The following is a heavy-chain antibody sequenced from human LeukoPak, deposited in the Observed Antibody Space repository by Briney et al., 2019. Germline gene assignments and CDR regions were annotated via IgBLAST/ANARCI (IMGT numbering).Heavy chain of an antibody. V-gene: IGHV3-30*02. CDR2: IRYDGSNK. J-gene: IGHJ3*02. CDR1: SGFTFSSYG. Sequence: GGSLRLSCVASSGFTFSSYGMHWVRQAPGKGLEWVAFIRYDGSNKYYADSVKGRFTISRDNSKNTLYLQMNSLRAEDTAVYYCASNYGYGGAFDIWGQGTMVTVSS. D-gene: IGHD3-16*01. CDR3: ASNYGYGGAFDI.